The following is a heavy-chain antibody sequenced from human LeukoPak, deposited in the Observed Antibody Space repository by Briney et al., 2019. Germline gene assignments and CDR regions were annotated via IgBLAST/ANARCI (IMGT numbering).Heavy chain of an antibody. CDR1: GGSVTSGGYY. D-gene: IGHD6-6*01. V-gene: IGHV4-31*03. CDR3: ARISAGRYGMDV. Sequence: SQTLSLTCTVSGGSVTSGGYYWSWIRQHPGKGLEWIGYVYYTGSTYYNPTLKSRVTISPDTSKNQFSLKVTSVTAADTAVYYCARISAGRYGMDVWGQGKTVTVSS. J-gene: IGHJ6*02. CDR2: VYYTGST.